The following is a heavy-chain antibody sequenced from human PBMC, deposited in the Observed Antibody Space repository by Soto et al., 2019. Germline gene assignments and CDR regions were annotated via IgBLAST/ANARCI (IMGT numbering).Heavy chain of an antibody. CDR1: GGSISSGNYY. CDR3: ATMGTPATGLYFFDY. J-gene: IGHJ4*02. V-gene: IGHV4-30-4*01. D-gene: IGHD2-15*01. Sequence: SETLSLTCAVSGGSISSGNYYWSWIRQPPGKGLEWIGFISYSGSTYYSTSLKSRVTISVDTSKSQFSLNLSFVTAADTAVYYCATMGTPATGLYFFDYWGQGSLVTVSS. CDR2: ISYSGST.